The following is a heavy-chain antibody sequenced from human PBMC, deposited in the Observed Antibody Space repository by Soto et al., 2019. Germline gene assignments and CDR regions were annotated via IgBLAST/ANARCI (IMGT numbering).Heavy chain of an antibody. CDR2: INNYDGNI. V-gene: IGHV1-18*01. CDR1: GYAFRNYG. J-gene: IGHJ1*01. CDR3: ARDIAFAIEH. D-gene: IGHD2-21*01. Sequence: QVQLVQSGAEVKKPGASVKVSCKASGYAFRNYGISWMRQAPGQGLEWMGWINNYDGNINLAQKFRGRITVTADTATTTGYMELENLTSDDTAVYYCARDIAFAIEHWGQGTLVIVSS.